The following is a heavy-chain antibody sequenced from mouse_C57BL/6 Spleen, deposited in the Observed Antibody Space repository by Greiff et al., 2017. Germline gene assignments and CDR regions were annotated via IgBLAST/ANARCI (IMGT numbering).Heavy chain of an antibody. D-gene: IGHD3-3*01. CDR1: GFSLTSYG. J-gene: IGHJ1*03. CDR2: IWRGGST. CDR3: AKREGPHWYFDV. V-gene: IGHV2-5*01. Sequence: QVQLKESGPGLVQPSQSLSITCTVSGFSLTSYGVHWVRQSPGKGLEWLGVIWRGGSTDYNAAFMSRLRLTKDNSKSQVFFNMNSLQADDTAIYYCAKREGPHWYFDVWGTGTTVTVSS.